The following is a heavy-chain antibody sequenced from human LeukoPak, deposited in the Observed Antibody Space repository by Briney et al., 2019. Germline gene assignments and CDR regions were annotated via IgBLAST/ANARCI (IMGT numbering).Heavy chain of an antibody. CDR1: GFTFDDYA. V-gene: IGHV3-9*01. CDR2: ISWNSGSI. J-gene: IGHJ4*02. CDR3: ARLFGITMVRGDNFDY. Sequence: GGSLRLSCAASGFTFDDYAMHWVRQAPGKGLEWVSGISWNSGSIGYADSVKGRFTISRDNAKNSLYLQMNSLRAEDTAVYYCARLFGITMVRGDNFDYWGQGTLVTVSS. D-gene: IGHD3-10*01.